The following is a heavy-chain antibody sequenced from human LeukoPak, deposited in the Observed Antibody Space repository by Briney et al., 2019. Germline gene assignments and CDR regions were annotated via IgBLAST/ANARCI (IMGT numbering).Heavy chain of an antibody. D-gene: IGHD5-24*01. CDR2: INSDGSST. Sequence: GGSLRLSCAASGFTFSRHWMHWVRQAPGKGLVWVSRINSDGSSTSYADSVKGRFIISRDNAKNSLYLQMNSLRAEDTAVYYCARLPYGRDVEMATLSWGQGTLVTVSS. CDR3: ARLPYGRDVEMATLS. CDR1: GFTFSRHW. J-gene: IGHJ5*02. V-gene: IGHV3-74*01.